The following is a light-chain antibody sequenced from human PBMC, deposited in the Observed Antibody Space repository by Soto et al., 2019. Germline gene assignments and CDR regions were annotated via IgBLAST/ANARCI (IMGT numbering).Light chain of an antibody. CDR2: DAS. V-gene: IGKV3-11*01. J-gene: IGKJ5*01. CDR3: QLRSDWPPSIT. CDR1: QSISSH. Sequence: EIVLTQSPGTLSLSPGERATLSCRASQSISSHLAWYQQKRGQAPRLRIHDASSRATGTPARFSGSGFGTDFTLTISSLEPEDFAVYYCQLRSDWPPSITFGQGTRLEI.